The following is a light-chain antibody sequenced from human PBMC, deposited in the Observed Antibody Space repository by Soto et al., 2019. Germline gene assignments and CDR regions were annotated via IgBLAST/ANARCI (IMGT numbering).Light chain of an antibody. Sequence: DIPLTHSPSTLSESLGDRVTIXLRASQSISSWLAWYQQKPGKAPKLLIYKASSLESGVPSRFSGSGSGIEFTLTISSLQPDDFATYYCQQYNSYLWTFGQGTKVDI. CDR2: KAS. V-gene: IGKV1-5*03. CDR1: QSISSW. CDR3: QQYNSYLWT. J-gene: IGKJ1*01.